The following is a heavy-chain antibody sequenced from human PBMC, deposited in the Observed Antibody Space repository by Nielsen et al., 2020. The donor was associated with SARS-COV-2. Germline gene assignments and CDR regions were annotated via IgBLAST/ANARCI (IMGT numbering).Heavy chain of an antibody. Sequence: SETLSLTCAVYGGSFSDYSWSWVRQPPGKGLEWIGEINHSGSTNYNPSLKSRVTISTDTSKNQFSLKLSSVTAADTAVYSSSRGVSRYIVVVVCDFSYFFDSWGQGSLVTVSS. CDR3: SRGVSRYIVVVVCDFSYFFDS. V-gene: IGHV4-34*01. D-gene: IGHD2-15*01. CDR1: GGSFSDYS. CDR2: INHSGST. J-gene: IGHJ4*02.